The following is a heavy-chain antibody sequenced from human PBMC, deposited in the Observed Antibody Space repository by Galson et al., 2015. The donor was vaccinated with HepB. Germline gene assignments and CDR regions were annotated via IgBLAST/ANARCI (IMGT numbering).Heavy chain of an antibody. CDR2: IKQDGSEK. D-gene: IGHD6-19*01. J-gene: IGHJ4*02. CDR3: ARDPIAVAGTFDY. CDR1: GFTFSSYW. V-gene: IGHV3-7*03. Sequence: SLRLSCAASGFTFSSYWMSWVRQAPGKGLEWVANIKQDGSEKYYVDSVKGRFTISRDNAKNSLYLQMNSLRAEDTAVYYCARDPIAVAGTFDYWGQGTLFTVSS.